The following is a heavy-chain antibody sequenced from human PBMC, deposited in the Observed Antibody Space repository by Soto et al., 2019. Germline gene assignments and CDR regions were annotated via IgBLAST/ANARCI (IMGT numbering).Heavy chain of an antibody. D-gene: IGHD5-12*01. J-gene: IGHJ4*02. CDR3: AAGGGLPRYY. CDR1: GGSISSGGYS. V-gene: IGHV4-30-2*01. CDR2: IYDSGST. Sequence: QLQLQESGSGLVKPSQTLSLTCAVSGGSISSGGYSWSWIRQPPGKGLEWIGYIYDSGSTYYNPSLKTRVTISVDRSKNQCSLKLSSVTAADTAVYYCAAGGGLPRYYWGQGTLVTVSS.